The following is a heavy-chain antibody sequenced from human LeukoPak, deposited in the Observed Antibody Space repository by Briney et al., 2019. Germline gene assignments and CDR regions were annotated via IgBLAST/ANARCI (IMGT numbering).Heavy chain of an antibody. D-gene: IGHD2-2*01. Sequence: PGGSLRLSCAASGFTFSSYGMHWVRQAPGKGLEWVSYISSSGSTIYYADSVKGRFTISRDNAKNSLYLQMNSLRVGDTAVYYCARETDSTLFDYWGQGTLVTVSS. CDR1: GFTFSSYG. CDR2: ISSSGSTI. J-gene: IGHJ4*02. CDR3: ARETDSTLFDY. V-gene: IGHV3-48*04.